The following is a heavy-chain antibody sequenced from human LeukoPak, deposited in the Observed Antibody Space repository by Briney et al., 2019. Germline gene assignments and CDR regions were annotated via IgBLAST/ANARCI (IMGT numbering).Heavy chain of an antibody. CDR2: IKQDGSEK. J-gene: IGHJ3*02. Sequence: GGSLRLSCAASGFTFSSYWMTWVRQTPGKGLEWVANIKQDGSEKDYVDSVKGRFTISRDNAKNSLYLQMNSLRAEDTAVYYCARGRGGYCSSTSCSLGFGAFDIWGQGTMVTVSS. CDR1: GFTFSSYW. CDR3: ARGRGGYCSSTSCSLGFGAFDI. D-gene: IGHD2-2*01. V-gene: IGHV3-7*03.